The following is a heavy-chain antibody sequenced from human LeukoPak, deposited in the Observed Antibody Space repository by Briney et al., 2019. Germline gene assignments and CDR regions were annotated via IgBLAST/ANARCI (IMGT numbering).Heavy chain of an antibody. D-gene: IGHD5-12*01. CDR2: INPNSGGT. V-gene: IGHV1-2*02. CDR3: ARGPGIWLPPSYYFDY. CDR1: GYTFTGYY. Sequence: ASVKVSCKASGYTFTGYYMHWVRQAPGQGLEWMGWINPNSGGTNYAQKFQGRVIMTRDTSISTAYMELSRLRSDDTAVYYCARGPGIWLPPSYYFDYWGQGTLVTVSS. J-gene: IGHJ4*02.